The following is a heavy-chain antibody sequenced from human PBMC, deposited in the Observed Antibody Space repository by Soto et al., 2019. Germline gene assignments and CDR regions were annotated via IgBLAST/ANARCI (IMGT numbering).Heavy chain of an antibody. D-gene: IGHD3-22*01. CDR1: GGTFSSYA. Sequence: QVQLVQSGAEVKKPGSSVKVSCKASGGTFSSYAISWVRQAPGQGLEWMGGIIPIFGTANYAQKFQGRVTITADKSTSTAYMELSSLRSEDTAVYYCARDSENYYDSSGYYPGWFDPWGQGTLVTVSS. CDR2: IIPIFGTA. CDR3: ARDSENYYDSSGYYPGWFDP. V-gene: IGHV1-69*06. J-gene: IGHJ5*02.